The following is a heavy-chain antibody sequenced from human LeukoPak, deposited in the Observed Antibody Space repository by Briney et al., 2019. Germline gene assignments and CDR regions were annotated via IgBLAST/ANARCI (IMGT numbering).Heavy chain of an antibody. Sequence: GESLKISCKGSGYSFTRYWIGWVRQMPGKGLEWMGIIYPGDSDTRYSPSFQGQVTISVDKSISTAYLQWSSLKASDTAMYYCARRSMIDWKDSFDYWGQGTLVTVSS. CDR2: IYPGDSDT. J-gene: IGHJ4*02. D-gene: IGHD3-22*01. CDR1: GYSFTRYW. V-gene: IGHV5-51*01. CDR3: ARRSMIDWKDSFDY.